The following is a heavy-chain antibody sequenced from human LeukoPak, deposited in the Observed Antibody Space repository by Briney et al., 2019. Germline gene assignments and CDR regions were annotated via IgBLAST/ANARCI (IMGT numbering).Heavy chain of an antibody. CDR1: GFTFDDYA. V-gene: IGHV3-20*04. CDR2: INWNGRIT. J-gene: IGHJ6*03. D-gene: IGHD5-18*01. Sequence: GGSLRLSCAASGFTFDDYAMNWVRQVPGGGLEWVSGINWNGRITEYADSVKDRFTISRQNTKNSLYLYMNNLGGEDTALYFCARGSVQLWLRDTYYYMDVWGKGTTVTVSS. CDR3: ARGSVQLWLRDTYYYMDV.